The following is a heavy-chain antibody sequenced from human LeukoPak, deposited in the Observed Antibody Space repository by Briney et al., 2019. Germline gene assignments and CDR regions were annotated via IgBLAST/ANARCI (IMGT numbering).Heavy chain of an antibody. CDR1: GGSISSSNW. V-gene: IGHV4-4*02. CDR2: IYHSGST. J-gene: IGHJ4*02. Sequence: SETLSLTCTVSGGSISSSNWWSWVRQPPGKGLEWIGEIYHSGSTNYNPSLKSRVTISVDKSKNQFSLKLSSVTAADTAVYYCASEGYYDSSGYYSVSYWGQGTLVTVSS. CDR3: ASEGYYDSSGYYSVSY. D-gene: IGHD3-22*01.